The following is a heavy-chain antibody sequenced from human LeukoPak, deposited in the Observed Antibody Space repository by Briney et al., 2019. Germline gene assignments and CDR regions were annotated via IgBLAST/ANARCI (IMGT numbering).Heavy chain of an antibody. CDR3: ARGGDYTTFDY. V-gene: IGHV4-34*01. CDR2: INHSGST. CDR1: GGSFSGYY. Sequence: SSETLSLTCAVYGGSFSGYYWSWIRQPPGQGREWIGEINHSGSTNYNPSLKSRVTISVDTSKNQFSLKLSSVTAADTAVYYCARGGDYTTFDYWGQGTLVTVSS. D-gene: IGHD4-17*01. J-gene: IGHJ4*02.